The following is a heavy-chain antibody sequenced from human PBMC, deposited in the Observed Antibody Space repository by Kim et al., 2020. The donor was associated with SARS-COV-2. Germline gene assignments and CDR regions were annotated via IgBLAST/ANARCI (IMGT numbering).Heavy chain of an antibody. CDR3: ARLLITYYYDSSGYWDAFDI. Sequence: GESLKISCKGSGYSFTSYWIGWVRQMPGKGLEWMGIIYPGDSDTRYSPSFQGQVTISADKSISTAYLQWSSLKASDTAMYYCARLLITYYYDSSGYWDAFDIWGQGTMVTVSS. J-gene: IGHJ3*02. CDR2: IYPGDSDT. V-gene: IGHV5-51*01. CDR1: GYSFTSYW. D-gene: IGHD3-22*01.